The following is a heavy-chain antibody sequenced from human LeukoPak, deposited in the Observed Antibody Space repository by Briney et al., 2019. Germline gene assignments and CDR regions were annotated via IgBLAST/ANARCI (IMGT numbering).Heavy chain of an antibody. CDR3: ARVLYTWNDCLDY. CDR2: ISYDGSNK. CDR1: GFTFSSYA. J-gene: IGHJ4*02. V-gene: IGHV3-30*04. D-gene: IGHD1-20*01. Sequence: GGSLRLSCAASGFTFSSYAMHWVRQAPGKGLEWVALISYDGSNKYYADSVKGRFTISRDNSKITLWLQMNSLRAEDTAVYYCARVLYTWNDCLDYWGQGTLVTVSS.